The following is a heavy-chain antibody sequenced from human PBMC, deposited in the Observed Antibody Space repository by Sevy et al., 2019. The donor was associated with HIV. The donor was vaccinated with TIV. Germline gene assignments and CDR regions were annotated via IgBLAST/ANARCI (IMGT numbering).Heavy chain of an antibody. J-gene: IGHJ6*02. CDR1: GFTFSDYY. CDR3: ARARSGFWSGYGYYYYGMDV. V-gene: IGHV3-11*01. CDR2: ISSSGSTI. Sequence: GGSLRLSCAASGFTFSDYYMSWLRQAPGKGLEWVSYISSSGSTIHYADSVKGRFTISRNNAKNSLYLQMNSLRAEDTAVYYCARARSGFWSGYGYYYYGMDVWGQWTTVTVSS. D-gene: IGHD3-3*01.